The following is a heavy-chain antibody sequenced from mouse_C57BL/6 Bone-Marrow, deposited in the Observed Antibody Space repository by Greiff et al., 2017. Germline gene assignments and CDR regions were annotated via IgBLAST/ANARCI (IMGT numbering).Heavy chain of an antibody. Sequence: QVQLQQPGAELVMPGASVKLSCKASGYTFTSYWMHWVKQRPGQGLEWIGEIDPSDSYTNYNQKFKSKSTLTVDKSSSTAYMQLSSLTSEDSAVYYCARDRDYCSWFAYWGQGTLVTVSA. V-gene: IGHV1-69*01. CDR1: GYTFTSYW. CDR3: ARDRDYCSWFAY. CDR2: IDPSDSYT. J-gene: IGHJ3*01. D-gene: IGHD1-1*01.